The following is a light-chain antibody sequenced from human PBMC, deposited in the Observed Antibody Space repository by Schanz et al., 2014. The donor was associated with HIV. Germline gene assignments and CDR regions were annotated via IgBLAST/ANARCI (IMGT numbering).Light chain of an antibody. V-gene: IGLV2-14*03. CDR1: SGDLSPYDY. Sequence: QSALTQPASVSGSAGQSITISCTGTSGDLSPYDYLSWYQQHPGPAPKLLIYDVTDRPSGVSNRFSGAKSGYTASLTVSGLQADDEADYYCSSYTTSSTLVFGGGTKLTVL. CDR2: DVT. J-gene: IGLJ2*01. CDR3: SSYTTSSTLV.